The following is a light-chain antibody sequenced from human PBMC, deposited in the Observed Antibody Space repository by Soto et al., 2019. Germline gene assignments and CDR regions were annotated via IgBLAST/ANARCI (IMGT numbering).Light chain of an antibody. CDR2: GAS. CDR1: QSISGT. J-gene: IGKJ1*01. CDR3: QQYNDWPWT. Sequence: EIVMTQSPGTLSVSPGTRATLSCRSSQSISGTLAWYQQKPGQAPRLLIHGASTRAPGFPARFSGSGSGTDFTLTISSLQSEDFAVYYCQQYNDWPWTFGQGTKVDIK. V-gene: IGKV3-15*01.